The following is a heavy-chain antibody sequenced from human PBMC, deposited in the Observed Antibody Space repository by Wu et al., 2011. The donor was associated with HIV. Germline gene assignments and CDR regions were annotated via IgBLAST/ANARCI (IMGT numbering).Heavy chain of an antibody. CDR1: GGTFRNYA. Sequence: QVQLVQSGAEVKKPGSSVKVSCKTSGGTFRNYAISWVRQAPGQGLEWMGRLIPMYPPPSYPQRFEDRVTITADESTNTLYMEMRSLRIDDTAVYYCARELVRKYYFESWGQGTLVTV. CDR3: ARELVRKYYFES. V-gene: IGHV1-69*15. D-gene: IGHD2-21*01. CDR2: LIPMYPPP. J-gene: IGHJ4*02.